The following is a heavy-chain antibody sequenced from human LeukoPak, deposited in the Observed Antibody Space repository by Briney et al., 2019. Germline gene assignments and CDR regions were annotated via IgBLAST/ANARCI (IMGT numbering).Heavy chain of an antibody. V-gene: IGHV3-23*01. CDR3: AKAGNYYDSSGYYHGLDY. J-gene: IGHJ4*02. CDR2: ISGSGGST. Sequence: GGSLRLSCAASGFTFGSYAMSWVRQAPGKGLEWVSAISGSGGSTYYADSVKGRFTISRDNSKNTLYLQMNSLRAEDTAVYYCAKAGNYYDSSGYYHGLDYWGQGTLVTVSS. CDR1: GFTFGSYA. D-gene: IGHD3-22*01.